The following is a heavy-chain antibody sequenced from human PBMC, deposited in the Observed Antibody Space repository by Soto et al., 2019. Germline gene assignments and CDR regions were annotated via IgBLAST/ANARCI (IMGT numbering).Heavy chain of an antibody. J-gene: IGHJ4*02. CDR1: GGSISSYY. CDR3: ARSYYDFWSGYPPMYYFDY. CDR2: IYYSGSI. D-gene: IGHD3-3*01. V-gene: IGHV4-59*01. Sequence: SETLSLTCTVSGGSISSYYWSWIRQPPGKGLEWIGYIYYSGSINYNPSLKSRVTISVDTSKNQFSLKLSSVTAADTAVYYCARSYYDFWSGYPPMYYFDYWGQGTLVTVSS.